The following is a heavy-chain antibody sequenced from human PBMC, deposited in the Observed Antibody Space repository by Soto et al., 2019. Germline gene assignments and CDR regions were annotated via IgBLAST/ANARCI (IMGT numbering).Heavy chain of an antibody. J-gene: IGHJ6*02. D-gene: IGHD6-13*01. CDR2: ISWNSGSI. CDR1: GFTFDYYA. CDR3: ARGGIAPGYGLDV. V-gene: IGHV3-9*01. Sequence: PGGSLRLSCAASGFTFDYYAMHWVRQSPGKGLEWVSGISWNSGSIGYADSVKGRFTISRDNAKNSLYLQMNSLKAGDTAVYYCARGGIAPGYGLDVWGQGTTVTVSS.